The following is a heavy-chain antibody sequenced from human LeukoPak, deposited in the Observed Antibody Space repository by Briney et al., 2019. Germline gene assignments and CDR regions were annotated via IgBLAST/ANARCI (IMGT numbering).Heavy chain of an antibody. CDR1: GFTFSSYA. J-gene: IGHJ4*02. D-gene: IGHD3-9*01. CDR2: ISGSGGST. Sequence: GGSLRLCCAASGFTFSSYAMSWVRQAPGEGLEWVSAISGSGGSTYYADSVKGRFTISRDNSKNTLYLQMNSLRAEDTAVYYCAKDQSYYDILTEDYWGQGTLVTVSS. CDR3: AKDQSYYDILTEDY. V-gene: IGHV3-23*01.